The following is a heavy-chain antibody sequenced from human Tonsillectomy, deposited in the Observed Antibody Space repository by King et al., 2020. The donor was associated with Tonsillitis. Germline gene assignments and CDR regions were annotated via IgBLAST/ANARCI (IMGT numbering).Heavy chain of an antibody. CDR3: TKEEMTTIFNFDY. CDR2: ISNDGRNK. V-gene: IGHV3-30*18. Sequence: QLVQSGGGVVQPGRSLRLSCAASGFTFRNTGMHWVRQAPGRGLEWVAVISNDGRNKFYADSVKGRFTVSRDNSKNTLYLEMNSLRAGDTALYYCTKEEMTTIFNFDYWGQGTLVTVSS. CDR1: GFTFRNTG. D-gene: IGHD5-24*01. J-gene: IGHJ4*02.